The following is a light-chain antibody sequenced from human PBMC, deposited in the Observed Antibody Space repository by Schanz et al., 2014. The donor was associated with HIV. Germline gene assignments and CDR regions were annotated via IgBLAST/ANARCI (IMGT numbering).Light chain of an antibody. CDR3: QSYDSSLSGNVV. CDR2: SNN. V-gene: IGLV1-44*01. CDR1: SSNIGRNT. J-gene: IGLJ2*01. Sequence: QSVLTQPASASGTPGQRVTISCSGSSSNIGRNTENWHQQLPGTAPQLLIYSNNQRPSGVPDRFSGSKSGNTASLSISGLQAEDEADYYCQSYDSSLSGNVVFGGGTKLTVL.